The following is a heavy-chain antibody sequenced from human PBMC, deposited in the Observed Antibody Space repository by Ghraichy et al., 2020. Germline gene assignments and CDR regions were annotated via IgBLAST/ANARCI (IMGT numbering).Heavy chain of an antibody. CDR3: AALAWFGVPPPDH. J-gene: IGHJ4*02. Sequence: TLSLTCTVSGDSITSSSYYWGWIRQPPGKGLEWIGSIYYSGNTYHNPSLKSRVTISVDTSKNQFSLKLSSVTAADTAVYYCAALAWFGVPPPDHWGQGTLVTVSS. CDR1: GDSITSSSYY. V-gene: IGHV4-39*01. CDR2: IYYSGNT. D-gene: IGHD3-10*01.